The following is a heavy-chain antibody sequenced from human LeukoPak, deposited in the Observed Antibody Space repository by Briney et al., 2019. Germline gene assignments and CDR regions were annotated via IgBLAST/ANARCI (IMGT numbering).Heavy chain of an antibody. V-gene: IGHV3-11*06. D-gene: IGHD1-26*01. CDR2: ISSSSSYI. CDR1: GFTFSDYY. CDR3: ARDYTWELPVDY. J-gene: IGHJ4*02. Sequence: GGSLRLSCAASGFTFSDYYMSWIRQAPGKGLEWVSSISSSSSYIYYADSVKGRFTISRDNAKNSLYLQMNSLRAEDTAVYYCARDYTWELPVDYWGQGTLVAVSS.